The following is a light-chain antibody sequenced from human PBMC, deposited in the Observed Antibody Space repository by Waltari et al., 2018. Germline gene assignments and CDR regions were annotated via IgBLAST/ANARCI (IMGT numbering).Light chain of an antibody. CDR2: GAN. Sequence: QSALTQPASVSGSPGQSITISCTGTSSGVGNYDLVSWYQPPPGRAPKLIIYGANERPSGVSNRFSGSKSGIAASLTISGLQAEDEADYYCCSYLGSNTWVFGGGTKLTVL. V-gene: IGLV2-23*01. J-gene: IGLJ2*01. CDR3: CSYLGSNTWV. CDR1: SSGVGNYDL.